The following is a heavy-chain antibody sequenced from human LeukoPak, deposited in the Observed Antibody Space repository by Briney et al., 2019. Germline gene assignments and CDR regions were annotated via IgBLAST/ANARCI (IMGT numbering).Heavy chain of an antibody. CDR1: GYTFTSYY. Sequence: ASVKGSCKASGYTFTSYYMHWVRQAPGQGLEWMGIINPSGGSTSYAQKFQGRVTMTRDTSTSTVYMELSSLRSEDTAVYYCARDPLSITMVRGVIQPNDAFDIWGQGTMVTVSS. D-gene: IGHD3-10*01. V-gene: IGHV1-46*01. J-gene: IGHJ3*02. CDR2: INPSGGST. CDR3: ARDPLSITMVRGVIQPNDAFDI.